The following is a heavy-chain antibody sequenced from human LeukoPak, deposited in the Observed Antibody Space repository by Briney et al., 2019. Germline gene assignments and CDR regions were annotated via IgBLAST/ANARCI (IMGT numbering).Heavy chain of an antibody. CDR2: INTSSGGT. CDR3: ARHPANGKPDAFDI. V-gene: IGHV1-46*02. Sequence: ASVTVSDKPSRYSFNTYLILRVRQAPGPRLEWRGEINTSSGGTTYAQKCQRRVTMTRDTSTSTVYMELSSLRSEATALYLCARHPANGKPDAFDIWGQGTMVTVSS. D-gene: IGHD1-26*01. CDR1: RYSFNTYL. J-gene: IGHJ3*02.